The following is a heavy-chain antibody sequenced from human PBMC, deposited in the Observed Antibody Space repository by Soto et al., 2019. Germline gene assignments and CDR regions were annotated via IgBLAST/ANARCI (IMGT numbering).Heavy chain of an antibody. CDR3: ARTPTVRIAAPVWFDP. Sequence: SVKVSCKASGYTFTSYYMHWVRQAPGQGLEWMGGIIPIFGTANYAQKFQGRVTITADESTSTAYMELSSLRSEDTAVYYCARTPTVRIAAPVWFDPWGQGTLVTVS. V-gene: IGHV1-69*13. CDR1: GYTFTSYY. CDR2: IIPIFGTA. J-gene: IGHJ5*02. D-gene: IGHD6-6*01.